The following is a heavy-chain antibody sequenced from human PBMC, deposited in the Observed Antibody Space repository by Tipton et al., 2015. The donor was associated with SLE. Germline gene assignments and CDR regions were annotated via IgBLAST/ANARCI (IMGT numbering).Heavy chain of an antibody. J-gene: IGHJ4*02. CDR1: GYSICSGYY. CDR2: IYHSGST. V-gene: IGHV4-38-2*02. CDR3: ARASRPFDY. Sequence: LRLSCTVSGYSICSGYYWGWIRQPPGKGLEWIGSIYHSGSTYYNPSLKSRVTISVDTSKNQFSLKLSSVTAADTAVYYCARASRPFDYWGQGTLVTVSS.